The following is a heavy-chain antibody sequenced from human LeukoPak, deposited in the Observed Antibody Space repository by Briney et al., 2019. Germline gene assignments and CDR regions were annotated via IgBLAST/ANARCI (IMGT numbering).Heavy chain of an antibody. CDR2: IRKKVNGYTT. Sequence: PVGALRLSCAASGFTFSDHYMDCVREAPGKGLEWVGRIRKKVNGYTTEYAASVKGRFTISRDDSNRSLYLQMNRLKTENTAVYYCAGDLSSGSWGPGTPVTVSS. D-gene: IGHD3-10*01. J-gene: IGHJ5*02. CDR1: GFTFSDHY. CDR3: AGDLSSGS. V-gene: IGHV3-72*01.